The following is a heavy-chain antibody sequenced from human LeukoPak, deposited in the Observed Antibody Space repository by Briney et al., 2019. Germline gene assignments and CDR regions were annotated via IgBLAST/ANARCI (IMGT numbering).Heavy chain of an antibody. J-gene: IGHJ5*02. CDR1: GFTFSSYA. CDR3: VRLSWELGDGGVT. CDR2: INSDGSST. Sequence: AGGSLRLSCAASGFTFSSYAMSWVRQAPGKGLVWISRINSDGSSTSYADSVKGRFTISRDNAKNTLHLQMNSLRAEDTAVYYCVRLSWELGDGGVTWGQGTLVTVSS. D-gene: IGHD1-26*01. V-gene: IGHV3-74*01.